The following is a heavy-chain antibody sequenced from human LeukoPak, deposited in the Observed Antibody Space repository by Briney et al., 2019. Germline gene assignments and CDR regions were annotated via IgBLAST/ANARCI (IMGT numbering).Heavy chain of an antibody. CDR3: AANSADYNTLGSSYKV. CDR2: ISYSGTT. D-gene: IGHD3-10*01. CDR1: SASISSSPYF. V-gene: IGHV4-39*02. J-gene: IGHJ4*02. Sequence: SETLSLTCTVSSASISSSPYFWGWIRQSPGKWLEWIGSISYSGTTYYNPSLKSRVTISVDTSKNHFSLKLNSVTAADTAVFYCAANSADYNTLGSSYKVWGQGTLVTVSS.